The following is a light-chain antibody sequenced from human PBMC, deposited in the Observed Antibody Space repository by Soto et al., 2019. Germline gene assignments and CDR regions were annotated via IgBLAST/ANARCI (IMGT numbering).Light chain of an antibody. CDR1: SSDVGRYNY. CDR2: EVT. Sequence: QSALTQPPSASGYPGQSVTISCTGTSSDVGRYNYVSWYQQHPGKAPKLMIYEVTKRPSGVPDRFSGAKSGNTASLTVSGLQAEDEADYYCSSYAGSSIVVFGGGTKVTVL. V-gene: IGLV2-8*01. CDR3: SSYAGSSIVV. J-gene: IGLJ2*01.